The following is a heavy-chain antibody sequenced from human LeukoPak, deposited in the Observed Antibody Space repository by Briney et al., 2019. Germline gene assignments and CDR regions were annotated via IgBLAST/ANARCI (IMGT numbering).Heavy chain of an antibody. V-gene: IGHV4-39*07. Sequence: PSETLSLTCTVSGGSISSSSYYWGWIRQPPGKGLEWIGSIYYSGSTYYNPSLKSRVTISVDTSKNQFSLKLSSVTAADTAVYYCARAQISWIYYYYYMDVWGKGTTVTVSS. CDR3: ARAQISWIYYYYYMDV. D-gene: IGHD1-1*01. CDR2: IYYSGST. CDR1: GGSISSSSYY. J-gene: IGHJ6*03.